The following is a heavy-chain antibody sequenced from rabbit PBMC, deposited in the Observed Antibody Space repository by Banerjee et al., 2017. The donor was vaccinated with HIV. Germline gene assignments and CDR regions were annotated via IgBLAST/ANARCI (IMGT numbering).Heavy chain of an antibody. CDR1: GFDFSSNA. V-gene: IGHV1S40*01. D-gene: IGHD6-1*01. J-gene: IGHJ4*01. Sequence: QSLEESGGDLVKPGASLTLTCTASGFDFSSNAMCWVRQAPGKGLEWIASIYAGSSGSTDYASWAKGRFTGSKTSSTTVTLQMTSLTAADTATYFCARDVIAGDGYAFNLWGPGTLVTV. CDR2: IYAGSSGST. CDR3: ARDVIAGDGYAFNL.